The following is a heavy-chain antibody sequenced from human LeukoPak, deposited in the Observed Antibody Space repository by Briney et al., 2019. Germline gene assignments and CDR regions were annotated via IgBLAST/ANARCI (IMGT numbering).Heavy chain of an antibody. CDR1: GFTFNIYG. D-gene: IGHD2-21*01. V-gene: IGHV3-30*02. Sequence: PGGSLRLSCAASGFTFNIYGMHWVRQAPGKGLEWVAFIRNDGRDKYYVDSVKGRFTISRYNSRNTLYLQMNSLKTEDTAVYYCAKDVAQYFDYWGQGTLVTVSS. CDR3: AKDVAQYFDY. CDR2: IRNDGRDK. J-gene: IGHJ4*02.